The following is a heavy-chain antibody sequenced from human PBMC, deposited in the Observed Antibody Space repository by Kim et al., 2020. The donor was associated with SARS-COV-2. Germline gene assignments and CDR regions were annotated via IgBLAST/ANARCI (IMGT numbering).Heavy chain of an antibody. Sequence: TNYAQKFQGRVTMPRDTSISTAYMGLSRLRSDDTAVYYCARGIAAAGTDYWGQGTLVTVSS. CDR3: ARGIAAAGTDY. V-gene: IGHV1-2*02. D-gene: IGHD6-13*01. CDR2: T. J-gene: IGHJ4*02.